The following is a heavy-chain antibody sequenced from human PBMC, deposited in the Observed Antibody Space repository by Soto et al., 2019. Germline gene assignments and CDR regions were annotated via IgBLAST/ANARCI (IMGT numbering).Heavy chain of an antibody. V-gene: IGHV3-48*02. J-gene: IGHJ5*02. Sequence: EVQLVESGGGLVQPGGSLRLSCAASGFTFSSYSMNWVRQAPGKGLEWVSYISSSSSTIYYADSVKGRFTISRDNAKNSLYLQMNSLRDEDTAVYYCARGYFDWLLYGSYWFDPWGQGTLVTVSS. CDR3: ARGYFDWLLYGSYWFDP. CDR2: ISSSSSTI. CDR1: GFTFSSYS. D-gene: IGHD3-9*01.